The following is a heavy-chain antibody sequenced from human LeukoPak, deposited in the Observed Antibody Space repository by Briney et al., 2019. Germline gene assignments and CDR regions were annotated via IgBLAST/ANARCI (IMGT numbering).Heavy chain of an antibody. J-gene: IGHJ4*02. CDR1: GFTFSTSA. CDR2: CGTDGDT. CDR3: AKKTPGTYPFDS. D-gene: IGHD6-13*01. Sequence: GGSLRLSCTASGFTFSTSALNWVRQAPGKGLEWVSACGTDGDTYYADSVKGRFTISRDNSRHTLYLQMSGLRAEDTAVYYCAKKTPGTYPFDSWGQGTLVSVSP. V-gene: IGHV3-23*01.